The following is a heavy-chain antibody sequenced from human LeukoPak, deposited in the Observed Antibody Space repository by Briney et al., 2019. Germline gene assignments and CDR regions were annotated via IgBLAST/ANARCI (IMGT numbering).Heavy chain of an antibody. J-gene: IGHJ3*02. CDR1: GGSISSYY. D-gene: IGHD6-13*01. V-gene: IGHV4-4*07. CDR3: ARERSSWTWRGAFDI. Sequence: SETLSLTCTGSGGSISSYYWSWIRQPAGKGLEWIGRIYTSGSTNYNPSLKSRVTMSVDTSKNQFSLKLSSVTAADTAVYYCARERSSWTWRGAFDIWGQGTMVTVSS. CDR2: IYTSGST.